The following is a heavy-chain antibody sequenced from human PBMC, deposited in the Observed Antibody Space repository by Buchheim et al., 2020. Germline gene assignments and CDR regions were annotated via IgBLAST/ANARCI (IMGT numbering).Heavy chain of an antibody. J-gene: IGHJ4*02. Sequence: QVQLQESGPGLVKPSETLSLTCTVSGGSVSSGGYFWGWFRQPPGKGPEWIGYSGYSETSNYNPSLKSRATRSLDTSKNQFSLKLRSVTAADTAVYFCARGTGWTPDYWGQGTL. CDR1: GGSVSSGGYF. CDR3: ARGTGWTPDY. CDR2: SGYSETS. D-gene: IGHD6-19*01. V-gene: IGHV4-61*08.